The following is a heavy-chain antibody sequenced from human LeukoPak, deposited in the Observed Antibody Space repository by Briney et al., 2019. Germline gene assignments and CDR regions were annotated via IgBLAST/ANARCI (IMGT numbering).Heavy chain of an antibody. Sequence: SETLSLTCTVSGGSISSHYWSWIRQPPGKGLEWIGYIYYSGTTNYNPPLKSRVTISVDTSKNQFSLKVSSVTAADTAVYYCARDPGYCSSTSCYTWFDPWGQGTLVTVSS. D-gene: IGHD2-2*02. CDR3: ARDPGYCSSTSCYTWFDP. V-gene: IGHV4-59*11. CDR2: IYYSGTT. J-gene: IGHJ5*02. CDR1: GGSISSHY.